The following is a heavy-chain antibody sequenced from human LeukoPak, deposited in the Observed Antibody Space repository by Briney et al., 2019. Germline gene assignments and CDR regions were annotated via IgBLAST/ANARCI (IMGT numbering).Heavy chain of an antibody. Sequence: GGSLRLSCAASGFTFSSYTMNWVRQAPGKGLEWVSSISSSSSNTHYADSVKGRFTISRDNAKNSLYMQMNSLRAEDTAVYYCVRGDSRDYWGQGTLVTVSS. CDR1: GFTFSSYT. D-gene: IGHD3-22*01. J-gene: IGHJ4*02. V-gene: IGHV3-21*01. CDR3: VRGDSRDY. CDR2: ISSSSSNT.